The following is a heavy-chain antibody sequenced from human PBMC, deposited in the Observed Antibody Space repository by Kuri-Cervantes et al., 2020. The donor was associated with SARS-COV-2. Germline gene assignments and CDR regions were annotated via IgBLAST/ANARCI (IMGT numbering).Heavy chain of an antibody. CDR2: MNPNSGNT. V-gene: IGHV1-8*02. CDR1: GDTFTSYD. Sequence: ASVKVSCKASGDTFTSYDINWVRQATGQGLEWMGWMNPNSGNTGYAQKFQGRVTMTRNTSISTAYMELSGLRSEDTAVYYCARGPSNIVVVPAAIPENYYYYYMDVWGKGTTVTVSS. J-gene: IGHJ6*03. CDR3: ARGPSNIVVVPAAIPENYYYYYMDV. D-gene: IGHD2-2*02.